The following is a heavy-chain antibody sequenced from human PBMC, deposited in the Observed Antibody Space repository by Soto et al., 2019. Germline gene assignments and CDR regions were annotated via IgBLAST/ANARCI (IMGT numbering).Heavy chain of an antibody. J-gene: IGHJ3*02. CDR1: AFTFSSYW. CDR2: IKQDGSEK. V-gene: IGHV3-7*03. CDR3: ARDLFEAARRGEYAFDI. Sequence: EVRLVESGGGLVQPGGSLRLSCAASAFTFSSYWMSWVRQAPGKGLECVANIKQDGSEKYYVDSVKGRFTISRDNAKNSLYLQMNGLRAEDTAVYYCARDLFEAARRGEYAFDIWGQGTMVTVSS. D-gene: IGHD3-16*01.